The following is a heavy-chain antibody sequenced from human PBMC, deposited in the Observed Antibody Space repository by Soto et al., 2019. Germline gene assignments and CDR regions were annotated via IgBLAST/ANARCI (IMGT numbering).Heavy chain of an antibody. V-gene: IGHV4-34*01. J-gene: IGHJ6*03. CDR3: ARGQNCSGGSCYSDYYYYYMDV. CDR2: INHSGGT. CDR1: GGSFSGYY. D-gene: IGHD2-15*01. Sequence: SETLSLTCAVYGGSFSGYYWSWIRQPPGKGLEWIGEINHSGGTNYNPSLKSRVTISVDTSKNQFSLKLSSVTAADTAVYYCARGQNCSGGSCYSDYYYYYMDVWGKGTTVTVSS.